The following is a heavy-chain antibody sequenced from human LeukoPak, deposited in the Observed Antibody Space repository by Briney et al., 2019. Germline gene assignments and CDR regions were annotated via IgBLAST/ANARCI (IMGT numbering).Heavy chain of an antibody. Sequence: ASVKVSCKPSGYTFTNYYIHWVRQAPGQGLEWMGRIHPDTGVTTYAQKFQGRVTMSRDTSITTVYMELNSLRSDDTAMYFCTREVGRTVAPASRYWGQGTLVTVSS. D-gene: IGHD6-19*01. CDR2: IHPDTGVT. J-gene: IGHJ4*02. CDR1: GYTFTNYY. CDR3: TREVGRTVAPASRY. V-gene: IGHV1-2*06.